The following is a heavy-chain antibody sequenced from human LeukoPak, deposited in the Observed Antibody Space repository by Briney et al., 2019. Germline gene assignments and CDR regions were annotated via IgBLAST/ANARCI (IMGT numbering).Heavy chain of an antibody. V-gene: IGHV1-8*01. D-gene: IGHD3-3*01. CDR2: MNPNSGNT. Sequence: ASVKVSCKASGYTFTSYDINWVRQATGQGLEWMGWMNPNSGNTGYARKFQGRVTMTRNTSISTAYMELSSLRSEDTALYYCARGGITIFGVAIPNFDYWGQGTLVTVSS. CDR1: GYTFTSYD. J-gene: IGHJ4*02. CDR3: ARGGITIFGVAIPNFDY.